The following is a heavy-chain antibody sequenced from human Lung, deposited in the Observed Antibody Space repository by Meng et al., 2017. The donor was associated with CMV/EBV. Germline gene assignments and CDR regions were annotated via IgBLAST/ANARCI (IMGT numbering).Heavy chain of an antibody. V-gene: IGHV3-9*01. CDR1: GFTFDDYA. CDR2: ITWNSGDK. Sequence: SXKISCAASGFTFDDYAMHWVRQAPGRGPEWVSGITWNSGDKGYADSVKGRFTISRDNAKNSLYLQMNSLRPEDTALYYCAKAYSLLGNGMDVWGRGTSVTFSS. CDR3: AKAYSLLGNGMDV. J-gene: IGHJ6*02. D-gene: IGHD2-21*01.